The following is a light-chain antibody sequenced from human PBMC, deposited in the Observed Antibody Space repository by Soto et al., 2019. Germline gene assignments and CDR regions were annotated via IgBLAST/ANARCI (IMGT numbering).Light chain of an antibody. CDR3: QLSYSTLT. CDR1: QSISSY. J-gene: IGKJ1*01. V-gene: IGKV1-39*01. CDR2: AAS. Sequence: DIQMTQSPSSLSASVGDRVTITCRASQSISSYLNWYQQKPGKAPKLLIYAASSLQSGVPSRFSGSGSGTDFPLIISRLQPESFATYYYQLSYSTLTLGQGTKVEIK.